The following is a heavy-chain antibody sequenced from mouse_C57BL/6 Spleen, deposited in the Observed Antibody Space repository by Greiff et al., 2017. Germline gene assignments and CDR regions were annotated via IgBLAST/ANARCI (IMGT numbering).Heavy chain of an antibody. J-gene: IGHJ1*03. D-gene: IGHD2-4*01. Sequence: QVQLQQPGAELVKPGASVKLSCKASGYTFTSYWMHWVKQRPGRGLEWIGRIDPNSGGTKYNEKFKGKATLTVDKPSSTAYIQLSSLTSEDSAVYYCARGGYYDYDGLYFDVWGTGTTVTVSS. CDR3: ARGGYYDYDGLYFDV. CDR2: IDPNSGGT. CDR1: GYTFTSYW. V-gene: IGHV1-72*01.